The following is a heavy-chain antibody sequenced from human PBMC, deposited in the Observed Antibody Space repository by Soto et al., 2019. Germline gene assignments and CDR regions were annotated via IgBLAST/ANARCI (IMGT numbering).Heavy chain of an antibody. Sequence: EVQLVESGGGLVQPGGSLRLSCEASGFTFSDHYMDWVRQTPGKGLEWVGRTRNKANSYTTEYAASVKGRFTISRDDSKNSLYLQMNSLKTEDTAVYYCARDKFCGGCSCSYYGVDVWGQGTTVTVSS. V-gene: IGHV3-72*01. CDR2: TRNKANSYTT. D-gene: IGHD2-15*01. CDR1: GFTFSDHY. CDR3: ARDKFCGGCSCSYYGVDV. J-gene: IGHJ6*02.